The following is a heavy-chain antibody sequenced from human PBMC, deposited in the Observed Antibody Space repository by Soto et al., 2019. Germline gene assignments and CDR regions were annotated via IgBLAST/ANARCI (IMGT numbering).Heavy chain of an antibody. CDR1: GFTFSRYA. J-gene: IGHJ4*02. D-gene: IGHD1-1*01. V-gene: IGHV3-23*01. CDR3: AKGWGGRNDPYYNLDY. Sequence: EVQLLESGGGLVHPGGSLRLSCTASGFTFSRYALNWVRQAPGKGLEWVSGMSGNGGTTYSADSVKGRFTISRDNSKNTVYLQMNSLRAEDTAVYYCAKGWGGRNDPYYNLDYWGQGTLVTVSS. CDR2: MSGNGGTT.